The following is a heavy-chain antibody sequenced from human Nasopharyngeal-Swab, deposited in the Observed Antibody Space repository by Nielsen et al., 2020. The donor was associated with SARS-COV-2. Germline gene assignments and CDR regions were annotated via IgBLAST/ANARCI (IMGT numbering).Heavy chain of an antibody. D-gene: IGHD3-9*01. V-gene: IGHV3-7*01. CDR3: ARLGSNDWNFDY. Sequence: GESLKISCAASGFTFSSYWMSWVRQAPGKGLEWVANIKQDGSEKYYVDSVKGRFTISRDNAKNSLYLQMNSLRAEDTAVHYCARLGSNDWNFDYWGQGTLVTVSS. CDR2: IKQDGSEK. J-gene: IGHJ4*02. CDR1: GFTFSSYW.